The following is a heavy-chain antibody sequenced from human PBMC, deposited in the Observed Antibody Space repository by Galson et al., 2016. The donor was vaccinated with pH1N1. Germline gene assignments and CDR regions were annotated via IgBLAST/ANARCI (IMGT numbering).Heavy chain of an antibody. J-gene: IGHJ6*03. CDR1: GDSISSDTHY. Sequence: SETLSLTCTVSGDSISSDTHYWDWIRQPPGRGLEWIGSLYDRGSTYYNSALTSRVAISIDTSKNQFSLKVNSVTAADAAVYYCATMKAVSGPLYMDVWGKGTTVTVSS. V-gene: IGHV4-39*07. D-gene: IGHD3-22*01. CDR3: ATMKAVSGPLYMDV. CDR2: LYDRGST.